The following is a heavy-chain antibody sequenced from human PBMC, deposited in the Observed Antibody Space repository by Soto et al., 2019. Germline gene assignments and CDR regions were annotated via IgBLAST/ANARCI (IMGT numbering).Heavy chain of an antibody. CDR2: IYPGDSDT. Sequence: PGESLKISCKASEDIFTNYWIGWVRQMPGRGLEWMGIIYPGDSDTRYSPSFQGQVTFSVDKSNNTAYLHLSTLKASDTAMFYCVRRRGYSSSGAFDYWAQGTLVTVSS. CDR1: EDIFTNYW. CDR3: VRRRGYSSSGAFDY. D-gene: IGHD3-10*01. J-gene: IGHJ4*02. V-gene: IGHV5-51*01.